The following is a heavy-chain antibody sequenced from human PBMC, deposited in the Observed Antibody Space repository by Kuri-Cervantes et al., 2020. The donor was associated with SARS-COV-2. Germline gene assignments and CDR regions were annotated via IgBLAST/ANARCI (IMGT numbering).Heavy chain of an antibody. D-gene: IGHD3-9*01. J-gene: IGHJ5*02. CDR3: ARDGGRYDILTGSWFDP. Sequence: SETLSLTCTVSGASVSSASHYWGWIRQPPGKGLEWIGYIDYSGSTNYNPSLKSRVMISVDTSKNHFSLRLSSVTAADTAVYYCARDGGRYDILTGSWFDPWGQGTLVTVSS. V-gene: IGHV4-61*03. CDR2: IDYSGST. CDR1: GASVSSASHY.